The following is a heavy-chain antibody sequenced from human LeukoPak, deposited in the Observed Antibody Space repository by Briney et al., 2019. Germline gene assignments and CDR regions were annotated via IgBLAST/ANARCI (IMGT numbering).Heavy chain of an antibody. CDR1: GFIFSSYG. Sequence: GGSLRLSCAASGFIFSSYGMHWVRQAPGKGLEWVAVIWYDGSNKYYADSVKGRFTISRDNSKNTLYLQMNSLRAEDTAVYYCARDRGYCSSTSCYKGSYFDYWGQGTLVTVSS. CDR3: ARDRGYCSSTSCYKGSYFDY. CDR2: IWYDGSNK. D-gene: IGHD2-2*02. V-gene: IGHV3-33*08. J-gene: IGHJ4*02.